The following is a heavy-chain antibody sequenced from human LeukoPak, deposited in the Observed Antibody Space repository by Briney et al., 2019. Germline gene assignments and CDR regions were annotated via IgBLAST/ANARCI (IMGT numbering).Heavy chain of an antibody. V-gene: IGHV1-2*04. Sequence: ASVKVSCKASGYTFTSYGISWVRQAPGQGLEWMGWINPNSGGTNYAQKFQGWVTMTRDTSISTAYMELSRLRSDDTAVYYCARGLMVRGSHYYYYGMDVWGQGTTVTVSS. J-gene: IGHJ6*02. CDR3: ARGLMVRGSHYYYYGMDV. D-gene: IGHD3-10*01. CDR1: GYTFTSYG. CDR2: INPNSGGT.